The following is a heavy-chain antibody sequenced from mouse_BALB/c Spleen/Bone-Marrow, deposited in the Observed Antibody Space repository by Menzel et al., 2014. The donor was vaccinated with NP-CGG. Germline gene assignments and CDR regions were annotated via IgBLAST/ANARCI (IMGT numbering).Heavy chain of an antibody. J-gene: IGHJ4*01. CDR3: AREDYGYGAMDY. CDR2: IDTSDSYT. V-gene: IGHV1-69*01. Sequence: QVQLQQSGAELVMPGASVKMSCKASGYTFXDYWMHWVKQRPGQGLEWIGAIDTSDSYTSYNQKFKDKATLTVDESSSTAYMQLSSLTSEDSAVYYCAREDYGYGAMDYWGQGTSVTVSS. CDR1: GYTFXDYW. D-gene: IGHD2-2*01.